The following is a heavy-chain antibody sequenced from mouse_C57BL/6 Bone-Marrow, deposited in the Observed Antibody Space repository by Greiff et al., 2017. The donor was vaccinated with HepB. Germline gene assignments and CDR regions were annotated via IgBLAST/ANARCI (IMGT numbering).Heavy chain of an antibody. CDR3: ARDALGSTFYYAMDY. J-gene: IGHJ4*01. Sequence: EVKLVESGGGLVKPGGSLKLSCAASGFTFSSYAMSWVRQTPEKRLEWVATISDGGSYTYYPDNVKGRFTISRDNAKNNLYLQMSHLKSEDTAMYYCARDALGSTFYYAMDYWGQGTSVTVSS. CDR2: ISDGGSYT. CDR1: GFTFSSYA. V-gene: IGHV5-4*01. D-gene: IGHD4-1*01.